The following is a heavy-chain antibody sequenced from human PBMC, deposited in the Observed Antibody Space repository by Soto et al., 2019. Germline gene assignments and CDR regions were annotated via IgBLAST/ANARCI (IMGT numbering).Heavy chain of an antibody. D-gene: IGHD3-9*01. CDR1: GFTFSSYG. J-gene: IGHJ4*02. V-gene: IGHV3-33*01. Sequence: GGSLRLSCAASGFTFSSYGMHWVRQAPGKGLEWVAVIWYDGSNKYYADSVKGRFTISRDNSKNTLYLQMNSLRAEDTAVYYCARDGRYYDILTGPSPRYYFDYWGQGTLVTVSS. CDR3: ARDGRYYDILTGPSPRYYFDY. CDR2: IWYDGSNK.